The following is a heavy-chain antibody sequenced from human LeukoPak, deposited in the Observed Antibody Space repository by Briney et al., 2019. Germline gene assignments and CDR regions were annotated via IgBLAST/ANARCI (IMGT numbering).Heavy chain of an antibody. D-gene: IGHD1-1*01. CDR3: AALQGDDANFDY. CDR2: ILVGHDIA. J-gene: IGHJ4*02. CDR1: GGTFSSHI. V-gene: IGHV1-69*02. Sequence: GASVKVSCKASGGTFSSHIINWVRQAPGQGLEWMGKILVGHDIAMSAQTFQGRVTITADKATSTVYMELRSLRSDDTAVYYCAALQGDDANFDYWGQGTLVTVSS.